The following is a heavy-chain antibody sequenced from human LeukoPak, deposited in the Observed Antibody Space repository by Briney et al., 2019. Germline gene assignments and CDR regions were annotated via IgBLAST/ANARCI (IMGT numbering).Heavy chain of an antibody. Sequence: GGSLRLSCTASGFTFGDYAMSWFRQAPGKGLEWVGFIRSKAYGGTTEYAASVKGRFTISRDDSKSIAYLQMNSLKTEDTAVYYCTRDGPIVVVTAMPDYWGQGTLVTVSS. V-gene: IGHV3-49*03. J-gene: IGHJ4*02. CDR1: GFTFGDYA. D-gene: IGHD2-21*02. CDR2: IRSKAYGGTT. CDR3: TRDGPIVVVTAMPDY.